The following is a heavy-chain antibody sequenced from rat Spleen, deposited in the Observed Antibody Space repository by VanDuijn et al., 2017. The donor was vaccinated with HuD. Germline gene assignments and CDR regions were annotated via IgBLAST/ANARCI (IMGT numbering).Heavy chain of an antibody. J-gene: IGHJ2*01. Sequence: EVPLQESGPGLVKPSQSLSLTCSVTGYSIRSSYRWNWIRKFPGNKLEWMGYLNSAGSTDYNPSLKSRISITRDTSKNQFFLQVNSVTSEDTATYYCARRRNYNYDYFDYWGQGVMVTVSS. V-gene: IGHV3-3*01. D-gene: IGHD1-5*01. CDR2: LNSAGST. CDR1: GYSIRSSYR. CDR3: ARRRNYNYDYFDY.